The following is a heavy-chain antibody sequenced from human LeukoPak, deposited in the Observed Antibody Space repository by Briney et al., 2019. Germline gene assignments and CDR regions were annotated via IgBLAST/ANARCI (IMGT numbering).Heavy chain of an antibody. CDR1: GFTFSGYA. CDR3: ARDYFGSGNYYLPFEY. J-gene: IGHJ4*02. Sequence: GGSLRLSCAASGFTFSGYAMSWVRQAPGKGLEWVSAISGSGGNTYYADSVKGRFSISRDNSKNTLYLQMISLRAEDTAVYYCARDYFGSGNYYLPFEYWGQGTLVTVSS. CDR2: ISGSGGNT. D-gene: IGHD3-10*01. V-gene: IGHV3-23*01.